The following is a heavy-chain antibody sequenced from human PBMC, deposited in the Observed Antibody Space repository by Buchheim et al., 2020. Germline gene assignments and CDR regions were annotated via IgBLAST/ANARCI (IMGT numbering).Heavy chain of an antibody. CDR1: GFTFTSYL. Sequence: EVGLLESGGSLAQPGGFLILSCAASGFTFTSYLMMWVRQGPGKGLECVSTINGRGDNTYYADSVKGRFIISLDTSRNTIYLRMDSLRVEDTAIYYCAKVGSSAYFFESWGRGTL. CDR2: INGRGDNT. V-gene: IGHV3-23*01. J-gene: IGHJ4*02. CDR3: AKVGSSAYFFES.